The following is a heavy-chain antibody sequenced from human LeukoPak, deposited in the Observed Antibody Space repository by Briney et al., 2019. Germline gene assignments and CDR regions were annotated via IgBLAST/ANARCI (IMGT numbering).Heavy chain of an antibody. D-gene: IGHD5-24*01. CDR2: IYDTGNT. Sequence: SETLSLTCTVSGGSVNSQYCNWVRQPPGKGLEWIGYIYDTGNTKYNPSLKSRVTISIDKSKNQFTLKMDSVTAADTAVYFCVTGAGWLPDYWGQGILVTVSS. V-gene: IGHV4-59*02. CDR1: GGSVNSQY. CDR3: VTGAGWLPDY. J-gene: IGHJ4*02.